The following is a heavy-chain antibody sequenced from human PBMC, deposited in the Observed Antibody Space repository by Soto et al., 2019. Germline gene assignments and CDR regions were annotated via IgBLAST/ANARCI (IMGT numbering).Heavy chain of an antibody. CDR3: ARDYDSSGYRDY. Sequence: ASVKVSCKASGYTFTGYYMHWVRQAPGQGLEWMGWINPNSGGTNYAQKFQGRVTMTRDTSISTAYMELSRLRSDDTAVYYCARDYDSSGYRDYWGQGTLVTVYS. V-gene: IGHV1-2*02. J-gene: IGHJ4*02. D-gene: IGHD3-22*01. CDR2: INPNSGGT. CDR1: GYTFTGYY.